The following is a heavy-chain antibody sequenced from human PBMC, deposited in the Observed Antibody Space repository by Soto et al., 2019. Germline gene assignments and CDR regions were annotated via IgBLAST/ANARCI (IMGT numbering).Heavy chain of an antibody. V-gene: IGHV3-33*01. CDR2: ISYDGRNT. J-gene: IGHJ4*02. D-gene: IGHD3-10*01. CDR1: GFTFGGYG. CDR3: ARAKWHDGSGRVREFDY. Sequence: GGSLRLSCAASGFTFGGYGMHWVRQAPGKGLEWAAVISYDGRNTYYADSVQGRFAISRDNSKNTMYLQMNSLRVEDTAVYYCARAKWHDGSGRVREFDYWGQGALVTVSS.